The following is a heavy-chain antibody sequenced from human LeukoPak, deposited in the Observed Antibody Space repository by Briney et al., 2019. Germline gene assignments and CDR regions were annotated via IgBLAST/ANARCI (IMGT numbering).Heavy chain of an antibody. CDR3: ASEDGYSSSWYYFDC. Sequence: SVKVSCKASGGTFSSYAISWVRQAPGQGLEWMGGIIPIFGTANYAQKFQGRVTITADKSTSTAYMELSSLRSEDTAVYYCASEDGYSSSWYYFDCWGQGTLVTVSS. V-gene: IGHV1-69*06. J-gene: IGHJ4*02. D-gene: IGHD6-13*01. CDR1: GGTFSSYA. CDR2: IIPIFGTA.